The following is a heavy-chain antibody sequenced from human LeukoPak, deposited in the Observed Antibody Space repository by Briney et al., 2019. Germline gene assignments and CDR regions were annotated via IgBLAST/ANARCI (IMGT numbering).Heavy chain of an antibody. Sequence: GGSLRLSCTASGFTVSTNYMNWVRQTPGKGLEWVSLMYAGGNTYYADSVEGRFTISRDTSKNTLYLQMNSLRVEDTAVYYCARGAAAGMGGHDAFDIWGQGTMVTVSS. CDR2: MYAGGNT. D-gene: IGHD6-13*01. J-gene: IGHJ3*02. CDR3: ARGAAAGMGGHDAFDI. V-gene: IGHV3-53*01. CDR1: GFTVSTNY.